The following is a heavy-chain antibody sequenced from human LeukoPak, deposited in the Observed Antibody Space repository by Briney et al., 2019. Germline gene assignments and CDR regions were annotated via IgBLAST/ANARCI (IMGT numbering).Heavy chain of an antibody. Sequence: GGSLRLSCAASGFTFSSYAMHWVRQAPGKGLEWVAVISHDGSNKYYADSVKGRFTISRDNAKNSLYLQMNSLRAEDTAVYYCARDSPEYYYDSSGPLQGYYYGMDVWGQGTTVTVSS. CDR3: ARDSPEYYYDSSGPLQGYYYGMDV. CDR2: ISHDGSNK. J-gene: IGHJ6*02. V-gene: IGHV3-30-3*01. D-gene: IGHD3-22*01. CDR1: GFTFSSYA.